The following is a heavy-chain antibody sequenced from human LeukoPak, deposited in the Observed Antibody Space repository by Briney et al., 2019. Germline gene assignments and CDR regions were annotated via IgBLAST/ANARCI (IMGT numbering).Heavy chain of an antibody. CDR3: ARDNERDSSGYSGY. V-gene: IGHV4-30-4*08. CDR1: GGSISSGDYY. D-gene: IGHD3-22*01. Sequence: SQTLSLTCTVSGGSISSGDYYWSWIRQPPGKGLEWIGCIYYSGSTYYNPSLKSRVTISVDTSKNQFSLKLSSVTAADTAVYYCARDNERDSSGYSGYWGQGTLVTVSS. CDR2: IYYSGST. J-gene: IGHJ4*02.